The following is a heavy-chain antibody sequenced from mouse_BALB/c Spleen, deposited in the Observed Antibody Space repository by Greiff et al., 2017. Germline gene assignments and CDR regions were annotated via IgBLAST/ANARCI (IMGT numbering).Heavy chain of an antibody. CDR3: ARSYDGYSLYYAMDY. V-gene: IGHV5-6-5*01. CDR2: ISSGGST. D-gene: IGHD2-3*01. Sequence: EVQLVESGGGLVKPGGSLKLSCAASGFTFSSYAMSWVRQTPEKRLEWVASISSGGSTYYPDSVKGRFTISRDNARNILYLQMSSLRSEDTAMYYCARSYDGYSLYYAMDYWGQGTSVTVSS. CDR1: GFTFSSYA. J-gene: IGHJ4*01.